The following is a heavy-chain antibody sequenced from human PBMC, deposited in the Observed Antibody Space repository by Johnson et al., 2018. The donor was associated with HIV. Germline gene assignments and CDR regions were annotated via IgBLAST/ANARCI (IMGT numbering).Heavy chain of an antibody. CDR1: GFTVSTNY. V-gene: IGHV3-72*01. J-gene: IGHJ3*02. CDR3: AKVHSSSSLNGAFDI. D-gene: IGHD6-6*01. Sequence: VQLVESGGGLVHPGGSLRLSCTASGFTVSTNYMSWVRQAPGKGLEWVGRTRNKANSYTTEYAASVKGRFTISRDDSKNSLYLQMNSLRAEDTALYYCAKVHSSSSLNGAFDIWGQGTMVTVSS. CDR2: TRNKANSYTT.